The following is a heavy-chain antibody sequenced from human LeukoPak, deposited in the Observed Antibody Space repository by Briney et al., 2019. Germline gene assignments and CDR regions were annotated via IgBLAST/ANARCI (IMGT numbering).Heavy chain of an antibody. Sequence: GGSLRLSCAASGFTVSSNYMSWVRQAPGKGLEWVANIKQDGSEKYYVDSVKGRFTISRDNAKNSLYLQMNSLRAEDTAVYYCARDGSGLLYWGQGTLVTVSS. CDR1: GFTVSSNY. D-gene: IGHD6-19*01. V-gene: IGHV3-7*03. CDR2: IKQDGSEK. CDR3: ARDGSGLLY. J-gene: IGHJ4*02.